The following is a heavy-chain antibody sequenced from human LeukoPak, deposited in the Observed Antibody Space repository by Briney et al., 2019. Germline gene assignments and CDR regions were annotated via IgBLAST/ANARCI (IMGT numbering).Heavy chain of an antibody. CDR1: GGTFISYA. J-gene: IGHJ4*02. V-gene: IGHV1-69*13. D-gene: IGHD6-13*01. Sequence: ASVTVSFKASGGTFISYAISWVRQAPGQGLEWMGGIIPIFGTANYAQKFQGRVTITADESTSTAYMELSSLRSEDTAVYYCATADSSSWLVYPLDYWGQGTLVTVSS. CDR2: IIPIFGTA. CDR3: ATADSSSWLVYPLDY.